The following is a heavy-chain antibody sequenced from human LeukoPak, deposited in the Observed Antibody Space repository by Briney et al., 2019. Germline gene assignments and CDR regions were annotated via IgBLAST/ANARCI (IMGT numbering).Heavy chain of an antibody. V-gene: IGHV4-39*07. J-gene: IGHJ4*02. CDR1: SGSISTSNYY. Sequence: SETLSLTCTVSSGSISTSNYYWGWVRQPPGKALEWIGNIFYSGSTYYNPSLKSRVTISVDTSKNQFSLKLSSVTAADTAVYYCARAWKWELPHWFDYWGQGTLVTVSS. CDR3: ARAWKWELPHWFDY. D-gene: IGHD1-26*01. CDR2: IFYSGST.